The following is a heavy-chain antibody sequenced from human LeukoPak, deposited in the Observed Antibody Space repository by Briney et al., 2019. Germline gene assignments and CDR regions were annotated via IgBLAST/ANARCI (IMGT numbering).Heavy chain of an antibody. V-gene: IGHV5-51*01. CDR2: IYPGDSDT. Sequence: GESLKISCQGSAYSSTSYWLGWVREMPGKGLEWMGIIYPGDSDTRYSPSFQGQVTISADKSISTAYLQWSSLKASDTAMYYCARHTATIFGVIIEGLYWGQGNLVTVSS. D-gene: IGHD3-3*01. CDR1: AYSSTSYW. CDR3: ARHTATIFGVIIEGLY. J-gene: IGHJ4*02.